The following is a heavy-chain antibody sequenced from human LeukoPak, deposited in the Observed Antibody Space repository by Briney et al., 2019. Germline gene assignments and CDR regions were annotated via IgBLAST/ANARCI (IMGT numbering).Heavy chain of an antibody. J-gene: IGHJ6*02. CDR1: GFTFSNYD. CDR2: ISTSGGST. CDR3: ARAPSYYYGMDV. V-gene: IGHV3-48*03. Sequence: GGSLRLSCAASGFTFSNYDMIWVRQAPGKGLEWVSYISTSGGSTNYADSVKGRFTISRDNAKNSLYLQMNSLRAEDTAVYYCARAPSYYYGMDVWGQGTTVTVSS.